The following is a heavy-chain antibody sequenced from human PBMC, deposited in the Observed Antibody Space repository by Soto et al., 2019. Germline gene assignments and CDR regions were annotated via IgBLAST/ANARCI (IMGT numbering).Heavy chain of an antibody. CDR3: ARGGFGWYGFMGVNFDY. Sequence: QVQLVQSGAEVKKPGASVKVSCKASGYTFTSYGFSWVRQAPGQGLEWMGWISAYNGNTNYAQKLQGRVTMTTDISTSTAYMELRGLRSDDPAVYYCARGGFGWYGFMGVNFDYWGQGTLVTVSS. CDR2: ISAYNGNT. J-gene: IGHJ4*02. D-gene: IGHD6-19*01. V-gene: IGHV1-18*01. CDR1: GYTFTSYG.